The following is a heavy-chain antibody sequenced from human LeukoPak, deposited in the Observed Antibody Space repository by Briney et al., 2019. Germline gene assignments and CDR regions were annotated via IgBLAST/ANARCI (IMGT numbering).Heavy chain of an antibody. V-gene: IGHV3-9*01. D-gene: IGHD6-13*01. CDR2: ISWNSGSI. Sequence: GVSLRLSCAASGFTFDEYAMHWVRQAPGKGLEWVSGISWNSGSIDYADSVKGRFTISRDNAKNSLYLQMNSLRAEDTALYYCAKEVAATGVYYFDYWGQGTLVTVSS. J-gene: IGHJ4*02. CDR3: AKEVAATGVYYFDY. CDR1: GFTFDEYA.